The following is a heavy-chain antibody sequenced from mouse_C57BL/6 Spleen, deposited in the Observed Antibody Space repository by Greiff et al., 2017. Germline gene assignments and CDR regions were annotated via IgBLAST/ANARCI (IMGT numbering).Heavy chain of an antibody. CDR2: ISSGGSYT. J-gene: IGHJ4*01. V-gene: IGHV5-6*02. CDR1: GFTFSSYG. Sequence: DVKLVESGGDLVKPGGSLKLSCAASGFTFSSYGMSWVRQTPDKRLEWVATISSGGSYTYYPDSVKGRFTISRDNAKNTLYLQMSSLKSEDTAMYYCARTTVEDYAMDYWGQGTSVTVSS. D-gene: IGHD1-1*01. CDR3: ARTTVEDYAMDY.